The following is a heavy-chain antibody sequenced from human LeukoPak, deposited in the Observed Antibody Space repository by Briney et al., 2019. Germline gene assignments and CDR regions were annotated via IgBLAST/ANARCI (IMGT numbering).Heavy chain of an antibody. Sequence: GGSLRLSCTVSGFTVSSNSMSWVRQAPGKGLEWVSFIYSDNTHYSDSVKGRFTISRDNSKNTLYLQMNSLRAEDTAVYYCARIQLTTYYYYMDVWGKGTTVTVSS. CDR2: IYSDNT. CDR3: ARIQLTTYYYYMDV. V-gene: IGHV3-53*01. D-gene: IGHD4-11*01. CDR1: GFTVSSNS. J-gene: IGHJ6*03.